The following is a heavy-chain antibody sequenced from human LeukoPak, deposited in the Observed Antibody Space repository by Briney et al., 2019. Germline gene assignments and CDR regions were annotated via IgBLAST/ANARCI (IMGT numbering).Heavy chain of an antibody. V-gene: IGHV4-39*01. CDR1: GGSISSSSAY. CDR3: VSPRGFSYGYFDY. CDR2: IYYSKNT. Sequence: SGTLSLTCGVSGGSISSSSAYWGWIRQPPGKGLEWIGSIYYSKNTYYNPSLKSRVTISADTSKNQFSLTLGSVSATDTAVYYCVSPRGFSYGYFDYWGQGTLVTVSS. J-gene: IGHJ4*02. D-gene: IGHD5-18*01.